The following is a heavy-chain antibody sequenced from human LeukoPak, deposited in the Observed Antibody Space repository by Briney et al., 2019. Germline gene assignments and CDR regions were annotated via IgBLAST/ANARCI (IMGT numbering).Heavy chain of an antibody. V-gene: IGHV3-48*03. CDR3: ARHQWVEMGYSAFDI. D-gene: IGHD5-24*01. CDR2: ISSSGSTI. Sequence: PGRSLRLSCAASGFTFSSYEMNWVRQAPGKGLEWVSYISSSGSTIKYADSVRGRFTISRDNAKNSLYLQMNSLRAEDTAVYYCARHQWVEMGYSAFDIWGQGTMVTVSS. J-gene: IGHJ3*02. CDR1: GFTFSSYE.